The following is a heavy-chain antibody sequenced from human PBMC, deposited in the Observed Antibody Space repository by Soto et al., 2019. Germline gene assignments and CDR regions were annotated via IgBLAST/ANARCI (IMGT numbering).Heavy chain of an antibody. CDR1: GFTFSNTW. D-gene: IGHD2-2*01. CDR3: TTLGYCSSTSCYAFDI. CDR2: IKSKTDGGTT. Sequence: GGSLRLSCAASGFTFSNTWMSWVRQAPGKGLEWVGRIKSKTDGGTTDYAAPVKGRFTISRDDSKNTLYLQMNSLKTEDTAVYYCTTLGYCSSTSCYAFDIWGQGTMVTVSS. J-gene: IGHJ3*02. V-gene: IGHV3-15*01.